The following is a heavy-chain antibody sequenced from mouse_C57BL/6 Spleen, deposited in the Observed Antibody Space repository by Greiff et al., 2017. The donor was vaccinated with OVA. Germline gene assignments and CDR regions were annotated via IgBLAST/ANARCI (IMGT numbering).Heavy chain of an antibody. CDR3: ARARLYRYFDV. CDR1: GFTFSSYA. V-gene: IGHV5-4*03. Sequence: DVKLVESGGGLVKPGGSLKLSCAASGFTFSSYAMSWVRQTPEKRLEWVATISDGGSYTYYPDNVKGRFTISRDNAKNNLYRQMSHLKSEDTAMYYCARARLYRYFDVWGTGTTVTVSS. D-gene: IGHD2-12*01. J-gene: IGHJ1*03. CDR2: ISDGGSYT.